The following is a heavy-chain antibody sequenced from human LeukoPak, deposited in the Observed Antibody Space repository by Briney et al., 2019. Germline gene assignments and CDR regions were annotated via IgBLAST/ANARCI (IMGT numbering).Heavy chain of an antibody. J-gene: IGHJ4*02. CDR1: GYSFTTYW. Sequence: GESLKISCQGSGYSFTTYWIGWVRQMPGKGLEWMGIIYPDDSDTRYSPSFQGQVTISADKSINTAYLQWNTLKASDSAMYYCARREEDGFDYWGQGTLVTVSS. V-gene: IGHV5-51*01. CDR3: ARREEDGFDY. CDR2: IYPDDSDT.